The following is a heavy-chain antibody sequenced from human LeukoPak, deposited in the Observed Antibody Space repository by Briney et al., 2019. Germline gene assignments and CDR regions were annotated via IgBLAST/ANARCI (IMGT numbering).Heavy chain of an antibody. CDR3: AGYDYRDFDY. CDR1: GGSIISGSYY. V-gene: IGHV4-61*02. D-gene: IGHD3-22*01. CDR2: IYTSGST. J-gene: IGHJ4*02. Sequence: SQTLSLTCTVSGGSIISGSYYWSWIRQPAGKGLEWIGRIYTSGSTNYNPSLKSRVTISVDTSKNQFSLKLSSVTTADTAVYYCAGYDYRDFDYWGQGSLVTVSS.